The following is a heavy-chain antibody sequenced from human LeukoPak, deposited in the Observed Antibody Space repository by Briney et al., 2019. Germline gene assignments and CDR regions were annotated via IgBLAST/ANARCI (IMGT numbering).Heavy chain of an antibody. V-gene: IGHV4-31*03. CDR3: ARTYGSGSYSAFDI. D-gene: IGHD3-10*01. J-gene: IGHJ3*02. CDR2: IYYSGTT. CDR1: GGSISSGGYY. Sequence: SETLSLTCTVSGGSISSGGYYWSWIRQHPGKGLEWIGYIYYSGTTYYNPSLKSRVTISVDTSKNQFSLKLSSVTAADTAVYYCARTYGSGSYSAFDIWGQGTMVTVS.